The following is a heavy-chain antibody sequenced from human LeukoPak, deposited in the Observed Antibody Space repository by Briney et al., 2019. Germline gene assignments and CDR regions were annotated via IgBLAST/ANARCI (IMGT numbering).Heavy chain of an antibody. V-gene: IGHV4-59*01. CDR2: IYYSGST. CDR3: ASGTTYYGSGSYYNS. CDR1: GGSISSYY. J-gene: IGHJ4*02. Sequence: SETLSLTCTVSGGSISSYYWSWIRQPPGEGLEWIGYIYYSGSTNYNPSLKSRVTISVDTSKNQFSLKLSSVTAADTAVYYCASGTTYYGSGSYYNSWGQGTLVTVSS. D-gene: IGHD3-10*01.